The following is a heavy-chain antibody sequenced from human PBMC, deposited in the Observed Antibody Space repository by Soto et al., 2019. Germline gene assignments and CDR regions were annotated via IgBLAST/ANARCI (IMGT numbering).Heavy chain of an antibody. J-gene: IGHJ6*02. CDR3: ATPITMVRGVIITETYYYYYGMDV. Sequence: SVKVSCKASGGTFSSYAISWVRQAPGQGLEWMGGIIPIFGTANYAQKFQGRVTITADESTSTAYMELSSLRSEDTAVYYCATPITMVRGVIITETYYYYYGMDVWGQGTTVTVSS. D-gene: IGHD3-10*01. CDR1: GGTFSSYA. V-gene: IGHV1-69*13. CDR2: IIPIFGTA.